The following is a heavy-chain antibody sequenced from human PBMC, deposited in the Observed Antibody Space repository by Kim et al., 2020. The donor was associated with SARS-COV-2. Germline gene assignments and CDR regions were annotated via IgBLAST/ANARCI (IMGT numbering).Heavy chain of an antibody. Sequence: ASVKVSCKASGYTFTNYAMHWVRQAPGQRLQWMGWINAGTGNTKYSQKFQGRVTITRDTSASTAYMELRSLRSEDTAVYYCARDQYCSGGSCQIGWFDPWGQGTLVTVSS. D-gene: IGHD2-15*01. CDR1: GYTFTNYA. CDR2: INAGTGNT. V-gene: IGHV1-3*01. CDR3: ARDQYCSGGSCQIGWFDP. J-gene: IGHJ5*02.